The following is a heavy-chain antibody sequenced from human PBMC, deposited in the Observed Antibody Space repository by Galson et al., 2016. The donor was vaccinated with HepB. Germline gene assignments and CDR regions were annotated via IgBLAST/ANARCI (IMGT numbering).Heavy chain of an antibody. CDR3: ARGRSDSWTAYKRYFDL. Sequence: ETLSLTCAVYGESFSGYSWTWIRQTPGKGLQWIGEIGHSGDRKYNKSLKHRVTISADTSRNQFSLRLTFVTAADTAVYFCARGRSDSWTAYKRYFDLWGRGTLVTVSS. D-gene: IGHD3/OR15-3a*01. CDR1: GESFSGYS. J-gene: IGHJ2*01. CDR2: IGHSGDR. V-gene: IGHV4-34*01.